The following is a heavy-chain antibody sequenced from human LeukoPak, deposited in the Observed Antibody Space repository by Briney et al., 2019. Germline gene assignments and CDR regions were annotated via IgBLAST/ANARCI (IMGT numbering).Heavy chain of an antibody. V-gene: IGHV1-18*01. CDR3: ARASVENTLRIDDY. CDR2: IKPYNSDT. Sequence: GASVKVSCKTSGYTFTSYGISWVRQAPGQGLEWMGWIKPYNSDTNYAQKFQGRVTMTTDTSTSTAYMELRSLRSGDTAVHYCARASVENTLRIDDYWGQGTLVTVSS. CDR1: GYTFTSYG. D-gene: IGHD2-15*01. J-gene: IGHJ4*02.